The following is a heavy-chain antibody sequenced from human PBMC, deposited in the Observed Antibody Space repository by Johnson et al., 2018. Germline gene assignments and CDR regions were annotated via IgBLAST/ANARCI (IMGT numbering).Heavy chain of an antibody. D-gene: IGHD3-16*01. CDR3: ARKGGPKAAFDI. CDR1: GFKFSRYW. V-gene: IGHV3-7*01. J-gene: IGHJ3*02. Sequence: VQLVQSGGGLVQPGGSLRLSCAASGFKFSRYWMSWVRQAPGKGLEWVANIKEDGSEKYYVDSVKGRFTIPRDNAKNSLYLQMNSLRAEEPAVYYCARKGGPKAAFDIWGKGTMVTVSS. CDR2: IKEDGSEK.